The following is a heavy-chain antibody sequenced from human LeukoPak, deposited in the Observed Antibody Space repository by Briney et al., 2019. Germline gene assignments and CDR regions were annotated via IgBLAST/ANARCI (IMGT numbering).Heavy chain of an antibody. D-gene: IGHD4-23*01. Sequence: PSETLSLTCTVSGGSLSSYYWSWIRQPPGKGLEWIGYIYYSGSTNYNPSLKSRVTISVDTSKNQFSLQLSSVTAADTAVYYCARRKGTYGGMKGAFDIWGQGTMVTV. J-gene: IGHJ3*02. V-gene: IGHV4-59*08. CDR2: IYYSGST. CDR3: ARRKGTYGGMKGAFDI. CDR1: GGSLSSYY.